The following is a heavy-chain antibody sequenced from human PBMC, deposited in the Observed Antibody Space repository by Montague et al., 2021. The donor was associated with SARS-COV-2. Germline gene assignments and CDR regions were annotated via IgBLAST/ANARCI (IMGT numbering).Heavy chain of an antibody. J-gene: IGHJ4*02. D-gene: IGHD4-23*01. CDR1: GDSITYFH. CDR2: VSSSGST. V-gene: IGHV4-4*07. Sequence: SETLSLTCTVSGDSITYFHWSWIRQPAGKGLEWIGRVSSSGSTNYNPSPRSRVSMSVDTSKSQFSLKLSSVTAADTAVYYCARDVVTHLGTFDYWGRGTLVTVSS. CDR3: ARDVVTHLGTFDY.